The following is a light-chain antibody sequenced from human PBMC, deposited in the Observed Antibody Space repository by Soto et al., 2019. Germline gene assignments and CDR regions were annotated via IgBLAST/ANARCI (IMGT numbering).Light chain of an antibody. CDR2: AAS. Sequence: DIQMTQSPSSLSASLGDRVTITCRASQTISNYLNWYQQKPGKAPKLLIYAASSLQSGVPSRFSGSGSGTDFTLTISSLQPEDFATYYCQNSYRTPRTFGQGTKVDIK. V-gene: IGKV1-39*01. CDR3: QNSYRTPRT. CDR1: QTISNY. J-gene: IGKJ1*01.